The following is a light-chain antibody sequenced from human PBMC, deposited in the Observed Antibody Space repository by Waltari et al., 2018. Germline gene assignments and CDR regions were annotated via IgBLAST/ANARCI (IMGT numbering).Light chain of an antibody. CDR1: QTISRY. J-gene: IGKJ1*01. V-gene: IGKV1-39*01. CDR3: QQTYSFTRT. CDR2: AAS. Sequence: QSPSSLSASVGDRVTITCRASQTISRYLNWYQQKPGKAPNLLIYAASSLQGGVPSRFSGSGSGRDFTLIITSLQPEDFATYYCQQTYSFTRTFGQGTKVEIK.